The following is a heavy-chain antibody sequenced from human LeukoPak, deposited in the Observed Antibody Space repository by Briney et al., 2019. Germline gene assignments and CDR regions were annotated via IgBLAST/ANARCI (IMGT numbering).Heavy chain of an antibody. CDR2: INSDGSST. Sequence: GGSLRLSCAASGVTFSSYWMHWVRQAPGKGLGWVSRINSDGSSTSYADSVKGRSTISRDTAKNTLYMQMNSLRAEDTAVYYCAREGAGRDGYNWVDYFDYWGQGTLVTVSS. J-gene: IGHJ4*02. CDR3: AREGAGRDGYNWVDYFDY. CDR1: GVTFSSYW. D-gene: IGHD5-24*01. V-gene: IGHV3-74*01.